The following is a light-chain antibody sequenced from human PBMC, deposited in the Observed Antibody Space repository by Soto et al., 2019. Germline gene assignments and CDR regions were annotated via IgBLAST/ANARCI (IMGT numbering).Light chain of an antibody. J-gene: IGKJ1*01. CDR2: KAS. CDR1: QSIDTW. CDR3: QQYNSYRA. V-gene: IGKV1-5*03. Sequence: DIQMTQSPSILSASVVDRVTITCRASQSIDTWLAWHQQKPGKAPKLLISKASNLENGVPSRFSGSGSGTEFTLTISSLQPDDFATYYCQQYNSYRAFGQGTKVDIK.